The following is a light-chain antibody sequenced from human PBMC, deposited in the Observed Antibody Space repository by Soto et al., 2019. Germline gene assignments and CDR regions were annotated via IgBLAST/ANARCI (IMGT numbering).Light chain of an antibody. CDR3: QQRNDWGS. V-gene: IGKV3-11*01. CDR1: QSVGAQ. CDR2: GAS. Sequence: EVVLTQYPATLSLSPGERATLSCRASQSVGAQFAWYQQKPGQSPRLLIYGASNRASGISARFSGSGSGTDFTLAIASLQPEDSAVYYCQQRNDWGSFGGGTIVEIK. J-gene: IGKJ4*01.